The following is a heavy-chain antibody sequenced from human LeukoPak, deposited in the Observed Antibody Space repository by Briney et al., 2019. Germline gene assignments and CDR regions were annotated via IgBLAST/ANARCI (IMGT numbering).Heavy chain of an antibody. CDR3: ARSYASSWYWNWFDP. Sequence: SSETLSLTCTVSGYSISNGYYWGLIRQPPGTGLEWIGSIYPSGSTFYNPSLKSRVTISVDTSKNQFSPRLSSVTAADTAVYYCARSYASSWYWNWFDPWGQGTLVTVSS. J-gene: IGHJ5*02. CDR1: GYSISNGYY. D-gene: IGHD6-13*01. CDR2: IYPSGST. V-gene: IGHV4-38-2*02.